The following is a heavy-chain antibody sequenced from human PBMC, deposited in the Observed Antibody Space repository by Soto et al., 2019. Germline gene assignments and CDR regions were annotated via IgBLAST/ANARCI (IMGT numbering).Heavy chain of an antibody. Sequence: PSETLSLTCTVSGGSISSGDYYWSWIRQPPGKGLEWIGYIYYSGSTYYNPSLKSRVTISVDTSKNQFSLKLSSVTAADTAVYYCARVAGVTTVAGTKHFDYWGQGTLVTVSS. J-gene: IGHJ4*02. CDR3: ARVAGVTTVAGTKHFDY. CDR2: IYYSGST. V-gene: IGHV4-30-4*01. CDR1: GGSISSGDYY. D-gene: IGHD4-17*01.